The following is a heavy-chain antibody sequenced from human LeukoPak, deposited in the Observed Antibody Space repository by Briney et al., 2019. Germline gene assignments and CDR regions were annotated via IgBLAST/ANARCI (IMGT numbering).Heavy chain of an antibody. CDR2: FYTSGTS. CDR1: GGSISSYY. J-gene: IGHJ6*03. Sequence: SETLSLTCTVSGGSISSYYWSWIRQSPGSGLEWIGRFYTSGTSNYNPSLKSRVTMSVDTSKNQFSLKLRSVTAADTAVYYCAREKLEDAFYYYMDVWGKGTTVTVSS. CDR3: AREKLEDAFYYYMDV. D-gene: IGHD6-6*01. V-gene: IGHV4-4*07.